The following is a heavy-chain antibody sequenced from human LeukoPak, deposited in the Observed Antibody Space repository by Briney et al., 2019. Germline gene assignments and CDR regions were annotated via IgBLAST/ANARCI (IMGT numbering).Heavy chain of an antibody. V-gene: IGHV1-18*01. CDR3: ARDPGPHYDILTGPLDC. CDR1: GYTFTSYG. CDR2: ISAYNGNT. Sequence: ASVKVSCKASGYTFTSYGISWVRQAPGQGLEWMGWISAYNGNTNYAQKLQGRVTMTTDTSTSTAYMELRSLRSDDTAVYYCARDPGPHYDILTGPLDCWGQGTLVTVSS. J-gene: IGHJ4*02. D-gene: IGHD3-9*01.